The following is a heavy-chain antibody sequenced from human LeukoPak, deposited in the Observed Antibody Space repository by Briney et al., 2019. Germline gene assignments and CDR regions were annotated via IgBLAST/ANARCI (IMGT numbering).Heavy chain of an antibody. D-gene: IGHD2-2*02. V-gene: IGHV3-30*03. CDR2: ISYDGSNK. CDR3: ARDIHYFDY. J-gene: IGHJ4*02. Sequence: GGSLRLSCAASGFTFSSYGMHWVRQAPGKGLEWVAVISYDGSNKYYADSVKGRFTISRDNAKNSLYLQMNSLRAEDTAVYYCARDIHYFDYWGQGTLVTVSS. CDR1: GFTFSSYG.